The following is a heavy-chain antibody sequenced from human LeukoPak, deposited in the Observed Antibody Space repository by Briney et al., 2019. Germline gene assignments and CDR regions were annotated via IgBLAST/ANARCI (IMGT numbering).Heavy chain of an antibody. CDR3: ARDQRQWLENYYYGMDV. CDR2: INSDGSST. Sequence: PGGSLRLSCSASGFTFSSHAMHWVRQAPGKGLVWVSRINSDGSSTSYADSVKGRFTISRDNAKDTLYLQMNSLRAEDTAVYYCARDQRQWLENYYYGMDVWGQGTTVTVSS. D-gene: IGHD6-19*01. V-gene: IGHV3-74*01. CDR1: GFTFSSHA. J-gene: IGHJ6*02.